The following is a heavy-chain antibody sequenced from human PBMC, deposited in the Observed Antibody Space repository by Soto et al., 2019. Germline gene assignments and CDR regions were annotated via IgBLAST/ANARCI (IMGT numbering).Heavy chain of an antibody. CDR1: GGSISSYY. J-gene: IGHJ4*02. V-gene: IGHV4-4*07. D-gene: IGHD1-1*01. CDR3: ARANDITPSE. CDR2: IHTSGST. Sequence: PSETLSLTXTVSGGSISSYYWTWIRQPAGKGLEWIGRIHTSGSTNYNPSLRSRVTMSVDTSKKHFSLKLTSVTAADTAVYYCARANDITPSEWGQGTLVTVSS.